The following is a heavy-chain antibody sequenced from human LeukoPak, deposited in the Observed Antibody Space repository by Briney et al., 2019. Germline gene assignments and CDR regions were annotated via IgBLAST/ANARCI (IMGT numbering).Heavy chain of an antibody. CDR3: ARGEGPTSEFDY. Sequence: RGESLKISCRGSGYSFNTYWIGWVRQMPGKGLEWMGIIYPGASDTRYSPSFQGQVTISADKSISTAYLQWSSLKASDTAMYYCARGEGPTSEFDYWGQGTLVTVSS. D-gene: IGHD1-26*01. J-gene: IGHJ4*02. V-gene: IGHV5-51*01. CDR2: IYPGASDT. CDR1: GYSFNTYW.